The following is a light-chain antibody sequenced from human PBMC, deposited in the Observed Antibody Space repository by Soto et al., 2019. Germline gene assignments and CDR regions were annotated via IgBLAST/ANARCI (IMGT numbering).Light chain of an antibody. J-gene: IGKJ1*01. Sequence: EIVLAQSPGTLSLSPGERLTLSCRASQSVTNSFLAWYQQKPGQAPRLLIYGASRRATGIPDRFTGSGSGTDFTLTISRLEPEDFAVYYCQQYVSSPWAFGQGNKVEI. CDR1: QSVTNSF. CDR3: QQYVSSPWA. V-gene: IGKV3-20*01. CDR2: GAS.